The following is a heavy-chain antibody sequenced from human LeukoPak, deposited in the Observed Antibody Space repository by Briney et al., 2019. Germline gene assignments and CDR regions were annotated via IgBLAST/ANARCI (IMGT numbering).Heavy chain of an antibody. V-gene: IGHV1-18*01. CDR1: GYTFTSYG. CDR3: ARDQAATNTQVRFCLD. Sequence: ASVKVSFKASGYTFTSYGISWVRQAPGQGLEWMGWISAYNGNTNFAQKLQGRVTMTTDTSTSTAYMDLRSLRSDDTAVYYCARDQAATNTQVRFCLDWGQGTLVTVSS. CDR2: ISAYNGNT. J-gene: IGHJ4*02. D-gene: IGHD3-9*01.